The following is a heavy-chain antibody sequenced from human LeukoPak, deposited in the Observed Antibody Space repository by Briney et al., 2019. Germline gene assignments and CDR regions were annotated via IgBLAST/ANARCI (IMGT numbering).Heavy chain of an antibody. V-gene: IGHV1-18*01. CDR3: ARDLMVRGVIITGNWFDP. CDR1: GYTFTSYG. CDR2: ISAYNGNT. J-gene: IGHJ5*02. D-gene: IGHD3-10*01. Sequence: ASVKVSCKASGYTFTSYGMSWVRQAPGQGLEWMGWISAYNGNTNYAQKLQGRVTMTTDTSTSTAYMELRSLRSDDTAVYYCARDLMVRGVIITGNWFDPWGQGTLVTVSS.